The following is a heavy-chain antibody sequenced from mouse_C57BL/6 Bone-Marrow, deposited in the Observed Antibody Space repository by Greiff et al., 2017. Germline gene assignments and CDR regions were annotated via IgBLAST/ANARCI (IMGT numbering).Heavy chain of an antibody. D-gene: IGHD6-5*01. CDR1: GYSFTSYY. V-gene: IGHV1-66*01. CDR2: IYPGSGNT. J-gene: IGHJ3*01. CDR3: ASYAGFAY. Sequence: VQLQQSGPELVKPGASVKISCKASGYSFTSYYIHWVKQRPGQGLEWIGWIYPGSGNTTYNEKFKGKATLTADTSSSTAYMQLSSLTSEDSAVYYCASYAGFAYWGQGTLVTVSA.